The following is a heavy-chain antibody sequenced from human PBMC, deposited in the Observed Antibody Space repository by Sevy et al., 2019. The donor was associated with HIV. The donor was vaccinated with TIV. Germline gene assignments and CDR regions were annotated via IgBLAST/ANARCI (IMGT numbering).Heavy chain of an antibody. D-gene: IGHD2-2*01. CDR1: GGSISSGGYY. CDR3: ARGGLYCSSTSCYLGWFDP. J-gene: IGHJ5*02. CDR2: IYYSGST. V-gene: IGHV4-31*03. Sequence: SETLSLTYTVSGGSISSGGYYWSWIRQHPGKGLEWIGYIYYSGSTYYNPSLKSRVTISVDTSKNQFSLKLSSVTAADTAVYYCARGGLYCSSTSCYLGWFDPWGQGTLVTVSS.